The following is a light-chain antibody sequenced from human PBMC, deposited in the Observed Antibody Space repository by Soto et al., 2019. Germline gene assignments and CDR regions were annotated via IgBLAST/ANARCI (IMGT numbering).Light chain of an antibody. CDR3: TSYGGRDNLI. V-gene: IGLV2-8*01. CDR1: SSDVGGYNY. Sequence: QSALTQHPSASGSPGQSVTISCTGTSSDVGGYNYVSWFQQHPGKAPKLIISEVNKRPSGVPDRFSGSKSGNTASLTVSGLQAEDEADYYCTSYGGRDNLIFGGGTKVTVL. J-gene: IGLJ2*01. CDR2: EVN.